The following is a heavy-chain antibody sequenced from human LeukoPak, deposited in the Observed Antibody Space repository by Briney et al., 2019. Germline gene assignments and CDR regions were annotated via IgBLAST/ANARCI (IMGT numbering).Heavy chain of an antibody. V-gene: IGHV3-15*01. D-gene: IGHD3-9*01. CDR2: IKSKADGGTT. CDR1: GFTFGNAW. CDR3: TPTGYYKTKTFDY. J-gene: IGHJ4*02. Sequence: GGSLRLSCAASGFTFGNAWMTWVRQAPGKGLEWVGRIKSKADGGTTDYAAPVKGRFTISRDDSKNTLYLQMNSLKTEDTAVYYCTPTGYYKTKTFDYWGQGTLVTVSS.